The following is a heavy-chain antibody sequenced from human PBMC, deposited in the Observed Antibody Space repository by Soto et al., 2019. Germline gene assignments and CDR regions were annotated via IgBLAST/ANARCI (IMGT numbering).Heavy chain of an antibody. Sequence: QVHLVQSGAEVKKPGASVKVSCKGSGYGFTTYGIPWVRQAPGQGLEWMAWISAHNGNTNYAQKLQGRVTVTRDTSTRTADMELRSLRSDATAVYYCARGRYGDYWGQGALVTVSS. D-gene: IGHD1-1*01. J-gene: IGHJ4*02. CDR2: ISAHNGNT. CDR3: ARGRYGDY. CDR1: GYGFTTYG. V-gene: IGHV1-18*01.